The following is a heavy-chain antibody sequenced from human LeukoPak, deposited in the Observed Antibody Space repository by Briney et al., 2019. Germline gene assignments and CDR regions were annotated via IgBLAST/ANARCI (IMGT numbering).Heavy chain of an antibody. D-gene: IGHD3-22*01. CDR3: ARVTGYMIEDYFDY. Sequence: SETLPLTCTVSGGSISSSSYYWGWIRQPPGKGLEWIGSIYYSGSTYYNPSLKSRVTISVDTSKNQFSLKLSSVTAADTAVYYCARVTGYMIEDYFDYWGQGTLVTVSS. CDR1: GGSISSSSYY. CDR2: IYYSGST. V-gene: IGHV4-39*07. J-gene: IGHJ4*02.